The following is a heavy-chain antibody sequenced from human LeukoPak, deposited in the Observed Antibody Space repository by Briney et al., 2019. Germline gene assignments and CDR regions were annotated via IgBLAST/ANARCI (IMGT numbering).Heavy chain of an antibody. CDR1: GGSISSYY. CDR2: IYTSGST. Sequence: SETLSLTCTVSGGSISSYYWSWIRQPAGKGLEWIGRIYTSGSTNYNPSLKSRVTMSVDTSKNQFSLKLSSVTAADTAVYYCARELSSGWGISAFDIWGQGTMVTVSS. CDR3: ARELSSGWGISAFDI. D-gene: IGHD6-19*01. J-gene: IGHJ3*02. V-gene: IGHV4-4*07.